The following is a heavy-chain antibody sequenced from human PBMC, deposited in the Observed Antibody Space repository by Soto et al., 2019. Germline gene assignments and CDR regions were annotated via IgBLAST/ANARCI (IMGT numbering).Heavy chain of an antibody. V-gene: IGHV4-31*03. CDR3: ATVVDGDYVDY. CDR2: IYYSGDT. CDR1: GGNISSGYYY. Sequence: PSETLSFTCTVSGGNISSGYYYSTWIRQHPGRGLEWIGYIYYSGDTYYNPSLKSRVTMSMDTSKNQFSLKLISVTSADTAVYYCATVVDGDYVDYWGQGTLVTVSS. D-gene: IGHD4-17*01. J-gene: IGHJ4*02.